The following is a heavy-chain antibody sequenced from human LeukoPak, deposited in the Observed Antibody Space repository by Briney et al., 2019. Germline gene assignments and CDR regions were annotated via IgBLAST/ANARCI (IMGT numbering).Heavy chain of an antibody. J-gene: IGHJ4*02. CDR2: ISSSSSYI. V-gene: IGHV3-21*01. D-gene: IGHD6-13*01. CDR3: ASVYSSSWYGVEHFDY. CDR1: GFTFSSYS. Sequence: GGSLRLSCAASGFTFSSYSMNWVRQAPGKGLEWVSSISSSSSYIYYADSVKGRFTISRDNAKNSLYLQMNSLRAEDTAVYYCASVYSSSWYGVEHFDYWGQGTLVTVSS.